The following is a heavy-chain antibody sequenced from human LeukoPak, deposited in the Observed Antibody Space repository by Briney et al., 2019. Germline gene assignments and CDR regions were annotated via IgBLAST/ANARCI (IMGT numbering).Heavy chain of an antibody. Sequence: VKVSCKASGYPFTGYYMHWVRQAPGQGLEWMGWINPSSGGTNYAQKFQGRVTMTRDTSISTAYMELSRLRSDDTAVYYCVRIAVVVFDYWGQGTLVTVSS. CDR2: INPSSGGT. CDR3: VRIAVVVFDY. J-gene: IGHJ4*02. D-gene: IGHD6-19*01. V-gene: IGHV1-2*02. CDR1: GYPFTGYY.